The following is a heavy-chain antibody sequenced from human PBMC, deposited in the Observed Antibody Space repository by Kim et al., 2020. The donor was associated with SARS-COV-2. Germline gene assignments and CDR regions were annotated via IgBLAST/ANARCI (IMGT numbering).Heavy chain of an antibody. J-gene: IGHJ6*02. D-gene: IGHD6-19*01. CDR1: GFTFSSYS. CDR3: ATSVAGIQKDYYYGMDV. CDR2: ISSSSSYI. Sequence: GGSLRLSCAASGFTFSSYSMNWVRQAPGKGLEWVSSISSSSSYIYYADSVKGRFTISRDNAKNSLYLQMNSLRAEDTAVYYCATSVAGIQKDYYYGMDVWGQGTTVTVSS. V-gene: IGHV3-21*01.